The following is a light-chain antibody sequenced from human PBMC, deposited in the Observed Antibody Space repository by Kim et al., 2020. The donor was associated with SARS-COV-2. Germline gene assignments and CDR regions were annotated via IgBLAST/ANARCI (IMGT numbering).Light chain of an antibody. J-gene: IGLJ2*01. V-gene: IGLV3-19*01. CDR1: SLRTYY. CDR3: GSRDSTTNHLD. CDR2: GKN. Sequence: SSELTQDPAMYVALGQPVRITCQGASLRTYYTSWYQQKPGQAPVVVIYGKNNRLSGIPDRFTGSRSGNTASLTITGAQAEDEADDYCGSRDSTTNHLDFG.